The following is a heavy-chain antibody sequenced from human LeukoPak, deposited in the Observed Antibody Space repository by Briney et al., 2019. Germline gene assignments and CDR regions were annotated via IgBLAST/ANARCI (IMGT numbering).Heavy chain of an antibody. V-gene: IGHV3-21*01. Sequence: GGSLRLSCAASGFTFSSYSMNWVRQAPGKGLEWVSSISSSSSYIYYADSVKGRFTISRDNAKNSLYLQMNSLRAEDTAMYYCAREGAAAAPYWGQGTLVTVSS. J-gene: IGHJ4*02. CDR1: GFTFSSYS. D-gene: IGHD6-13*01. CDR2: ISSSSSYI. CDR3: AREGAAAAPY.